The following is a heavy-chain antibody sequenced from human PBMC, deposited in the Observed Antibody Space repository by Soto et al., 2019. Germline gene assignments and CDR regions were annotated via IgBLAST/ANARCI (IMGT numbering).Heavy chain of an antibody. D-gene: IGHD1-26*01. CDR3: AREWVEPEIYYYYGTDV. V-gene: IGHV3-30-3*01. CDR1: GFTFSSYA. J-gene: IGHJ6*02. CDR2: ISYDGSNK. Sequence: PGGSLRLSCAASGFTFSSYAMHWVRQAPGKGLEWVAVISYDGSNKYYADSVKGRFTISRDNSKNTLYLQMNSLRAEDTAVYYCAREWVEPEIYYYYGTDVWGQGTTVTVSS.